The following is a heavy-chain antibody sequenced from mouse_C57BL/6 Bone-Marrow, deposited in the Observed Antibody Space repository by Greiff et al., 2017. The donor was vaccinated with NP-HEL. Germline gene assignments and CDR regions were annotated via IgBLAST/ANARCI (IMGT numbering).Heavy chain of an antibody. J-gene: IGHJ3*01. CDR3: AREDYYGSSYPPWFAY. D-gene: IGHD1-1*01. Sequence: VQLQQPGAELVKPGASVKMSCKASGYTFTSYWITRVKQRPGQGLEWIGDIYPGSGSTHYNEKFKSKATLTVDTSSSTAYMQLSSLTSEDSAVYYCAREDYYGSSYPPWFAYWGQGTLVTVSA. CDR2: IYPGSGST. CDR1: GYTFTSYW. V-gene: IGHV1-55*01.